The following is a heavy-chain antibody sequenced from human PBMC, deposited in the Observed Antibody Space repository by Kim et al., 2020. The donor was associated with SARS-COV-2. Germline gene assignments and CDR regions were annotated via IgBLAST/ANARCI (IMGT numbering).Heavy chain of an antibody. CDR2: IIPIFGTA. CDR3: ASEGYSFRRDAFDI. Sequence: SVKVSCKASGGTFSSYAISWVRQAPGQGLEWMGGIIPIFGTANYAQKFQGRVTITADESTSTAYMELSSLRSEDTAVYYCASEGYSFRRDAFDIWGQGTMVTVSS. D-gene: IGHD5-18*01. J-gene: IGHJ3*02. V-gene: IGHV1-69*13. CDR1: GGTFSSYA.